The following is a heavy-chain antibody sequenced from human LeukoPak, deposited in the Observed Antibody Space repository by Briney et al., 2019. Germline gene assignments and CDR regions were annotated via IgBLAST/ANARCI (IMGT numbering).Heavy chain of an antibody. CDR2: ISAYNGNT. CDR1: GYTFTSYG. J-gene: IGHJ2*01. CDR3: ARDDRLGYCSSTSCPEIGYFDL. Sequence: ASVKVSCKASGYTFTSYGISWVRQAPGQGLEWMGWISAYNGNTNYAQKLQGRVTMTTDTSTSTAYMELRSLRSDDTAVYYCARDDRLGYCSSTSCPEIGYFDLWGRGTLVTVSS. D-gene: IGHD2-2*01. V-gene: IGHV1-18*01.